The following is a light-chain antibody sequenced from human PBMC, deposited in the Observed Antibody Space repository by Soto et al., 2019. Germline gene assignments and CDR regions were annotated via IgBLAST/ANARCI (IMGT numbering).Light chain of an antibody. Sequence: QSVLTQPPSVSWAPGQRVTISCTGSSSNIGAGYDVHWYQQLPGRAPKLLTYGNTNRPSGVPDRFSGSKSGTSASLAITGLQAEDEADYYCLSFDSSLSVVFGGGTKLTVL. CDR2: GNT. CDR3: LSFDSSLSVV. V-gene: IGLV1-40*01. CDR1: SSNIGAGYD. J-gene: IGLJ2*01.